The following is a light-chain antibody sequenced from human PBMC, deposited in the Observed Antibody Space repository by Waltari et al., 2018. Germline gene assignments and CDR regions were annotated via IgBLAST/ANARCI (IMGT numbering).Light chain of an antibody. V-gene: IGLV6-57*03. Sequence: NFMLTQPHSVSESPGKTVTISCTRSSGSIASTYVQWFRQRPGSAPTTVIYEDNQRPSGVPDRFSGSVDSSSNSASLTVSGLKPEDEADYYCQSYDSSSPHVVFGGGTKLTVL. CDR3: QSYDSSSPHVV. CDR2: EDN. J-gene: IGLJ2*01. CDR1: SGSIASTY.